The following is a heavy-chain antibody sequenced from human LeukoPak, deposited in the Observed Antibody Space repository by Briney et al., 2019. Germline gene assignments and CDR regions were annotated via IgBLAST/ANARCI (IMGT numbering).Heavy chain of an antibody. J-gene: IGHJ4*02. V-gene: IGHV3-23*01. Sequence: GGSLRLSGAASGFTFSSYTMSWVRQAPGKGLEWVSTITTSDGNTYYADSVKGRFTVSRDNSKNTLFLQMNSLRAEDPAVYYCAKDGGLWVSAHWGDSWGRGTLVTVSS. CDR1: GFTFSSYT. CDR2: ITTSDGNT. CDR3: AKDGGLWVSAHWGDS. D-gene: IGHD7-27*01.